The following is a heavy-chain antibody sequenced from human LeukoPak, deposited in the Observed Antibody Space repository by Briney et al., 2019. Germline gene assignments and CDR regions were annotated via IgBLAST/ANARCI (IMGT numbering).Heavy chain of an antibody. J-gene: IGHJ4*02. CDR3: ARLKSGYQDY. Sequence: PSETLSLTCAVSAYSITSGYYWGWIRPPPGKGLEWIANIFHNGDTYYNPSLKSRVTISVDTSKNQSSLKLSSVTAADTAVYYCARLKSGYQDYWGQGTLVTVSS. CDR1: AYSITSGYY. D-gene: IGHD2-2*01. CDR2: IFHNGDT. V-gene: IGHV4-38-2*01.